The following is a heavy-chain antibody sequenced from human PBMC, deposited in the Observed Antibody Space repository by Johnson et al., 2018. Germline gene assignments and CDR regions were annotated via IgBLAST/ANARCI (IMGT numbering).Heavy chain of an antibody. CDR1: GFTFSSYG. J-gene: IGHJ6*02. CDR2: ISYDGSNK. D-gene: IGHD3-16*01. Sequence: VQLVETGGGVVQPGRSLRLSCAASGFTFSSYGMHWVRQAPGKGLEWVAVISYDGSNKYYADSVKGRFTVSRDNSKNTLYLEVSSLRPEDTAIFYCARQHYSFGLDGLDVWGQGTTVTVYS. CDR3: ARQHYSFGLDGLDV. V-gene: IGHV3-30*03.